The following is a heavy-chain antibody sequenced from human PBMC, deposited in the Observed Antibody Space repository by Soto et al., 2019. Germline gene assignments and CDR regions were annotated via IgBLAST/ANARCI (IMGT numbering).Heavy chain of an antibody. V-gene: IGHV5-10-1*01. J-gene: IGHJ6*02. Sequence: PGESLKISCKASGYSFTNSWISWVRQMPGKGLEWMGRIDASDSYTSYRPSFQGHVTISADESISTAYLQWNSLKASDTAMYYCARTESGYSYGFADVWGQGTTVTVS. CDR2: IDASDSYT. CDR3: ARTESGYSYGFADV. CDR1: GYSFTNSW. D-gene: IGHD5-18*01.